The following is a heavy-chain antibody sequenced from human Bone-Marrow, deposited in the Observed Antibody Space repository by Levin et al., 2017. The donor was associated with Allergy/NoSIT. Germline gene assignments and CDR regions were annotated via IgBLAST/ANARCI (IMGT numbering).Heavy chain of an antibody. Sequence: SLKISCAASGFTFDDYAMHWVRQAPGKGLEWVSGISWNSGSIGYADSVKGRFTISRDNAKNSLYLQMNSLRAEDTALYYCAKFVMNIWGQGTMVTVSS. V-gene: IGHV3-9*01. D-gene: IGHD2-21*01. CDR2: ISWNSGSI. J-gene: IGHJ3*02. CDR3: AKFVMNI. CDR1: GFTFDDYA.